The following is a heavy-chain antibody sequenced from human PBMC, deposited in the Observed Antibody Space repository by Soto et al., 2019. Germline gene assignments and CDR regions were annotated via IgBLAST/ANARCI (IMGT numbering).Heavy chain of an antibody. CDR3: ARDAQPYSSSCGWFDP. CDR2: ISSGSSYI. J-gene: IGHJ5*02. Sequence: GGSLRLSCAASGFTFSSYTMNWVRQAPGKGLEWVSSISSGSSYIYYADSMKGRFTISRDNAKNSPYLQMNSLRAEDTAVYYCARDAQPYSSSCGWFDPWGQGTLVTVSS. V-gene: IGHV3-21*01. CDR1: GFTFSSYT. D-gene: IGHD6-13*01.